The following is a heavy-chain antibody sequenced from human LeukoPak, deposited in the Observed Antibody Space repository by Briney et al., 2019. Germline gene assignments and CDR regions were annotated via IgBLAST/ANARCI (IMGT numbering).Heavy chain of an antibody. CDR1: GFTFSSYA. Sequence: GGSLRLSGAASGFTFSSYAMHWVRQAPGKGLEWVAVISYDGSNKYYADSVKGRFTISRDNSKNTLYLQMNSLRAEDTAVYYCARDGSLQLWRYFDYWGQGTLVTVSS. V-gene: IGHV3-30-3*01. CDR3: ARDGSLQLWRYFDY. J-gene: IGHJ4*02. CDR2: ISYDGSNK. D-gene: IGHD5-18*01.